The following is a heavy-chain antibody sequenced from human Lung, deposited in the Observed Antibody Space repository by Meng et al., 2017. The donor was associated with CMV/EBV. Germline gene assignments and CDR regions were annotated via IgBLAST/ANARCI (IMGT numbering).Heavy chain of an antibody. CDR1: GFTFRTYV. CDR3: ARDQKEEGDNWFDP. J-gene: IGHJ5*02. CDR2: TSSDGSRK. V-gene: IGHV3-30*04. Sequence: SXAASGFTFRTYVMHWVRQAPGKGLEWVAVTSSDGSRKYYADFMKGRFTISRDNSKNTLYLQLNSLRTEDTAVYYCARDQKEEGDNWFDPWGQGTXVPVAS.